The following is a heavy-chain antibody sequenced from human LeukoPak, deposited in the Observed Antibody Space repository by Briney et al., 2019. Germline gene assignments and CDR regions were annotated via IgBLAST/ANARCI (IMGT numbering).Heavy chain of an antibody. V-gene: IGHV1-18*01. CDR1: GYTFTSYG. CDR2: ISAYNGNT. D-gene: IGHD3-10*01. Sequence: ASVKVSCKASGYTFTSYGISGVRQAPGQGLEWMGWISAYNGNTNYAQKLQGRVTMTTDTSTSTAYMELRSLRSDDTAVYYCARVGLVRGVITNYYYYMDVWGKGTTVTISS. J-gene: IGHJ6*03. CDR3: ARVGLVRGVITNYYYYMDV.